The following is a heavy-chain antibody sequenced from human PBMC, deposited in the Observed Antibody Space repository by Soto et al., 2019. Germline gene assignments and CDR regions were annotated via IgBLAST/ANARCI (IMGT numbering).Heavy chain of an antibody. CDR3: AKRKFCPSTTCFEF. J-gene: IGHJ4*02. V-gene: IGHV3-66*01. Sequence: EVQLEESGGDLVQPGGSLRLSCAASGFTVSISYMSWVRQVPGKGLEWVSIIYSGGETYYADSVKGSVIISRDNSKNTLHLQMNSLRGEDTGVSYCAKRKFCPSTTCFEFWGQGTLVTVSS. CDR1: GFTVSISY. CDR2: IYSGGET. D-gene: IGHD2-2*01.